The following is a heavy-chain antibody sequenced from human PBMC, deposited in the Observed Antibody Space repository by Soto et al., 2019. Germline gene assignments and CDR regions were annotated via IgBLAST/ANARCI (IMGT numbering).Heavy chain of an antibody. CDR1: GGTFSSYA. CDR3: ARQTAYAFWSGDGGESLYYGMDV. J-gene: IGHJ6*02. CDR2: IIPIFGTA. D-gene: IGHD3-3*01. Sequence: QVQLVQSGAEVKKPGSSVKVSCKASGGTFSSYAISWVRQAPGQGLEWMGGIIPIFGTANYAQKFQGRVTITADKSTSTAYMELSSLRSEDTAVYYCARQTAYAFWSGDGGESLYYGMDVWGQGTTVTVSS. V-gene: IGHV1-69*06.